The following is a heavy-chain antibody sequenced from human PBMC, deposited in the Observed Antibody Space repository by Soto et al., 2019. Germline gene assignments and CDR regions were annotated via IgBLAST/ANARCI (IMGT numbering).Heavy chain of an antibody. Sequence: ASVKVSCKASGYTFTSYGISWVRQAPGQGLEWMGWISAYNGNTNYAQKLQGRVTMTTDTSTSTAYMELRSLRSDDTAVYYCAKDLGVVDEGVQTTWDYNALDVWGQGTTVTVSS. D-gene: IGHD1-20*01. CDR2: ISAYNGNT. CDR3: AKDLGVVDEGVQTTWDYNALDV. V-gene: IGHV1-18*01. CDR1: GYTFTSYG. J-gene: IGHJ6*02.